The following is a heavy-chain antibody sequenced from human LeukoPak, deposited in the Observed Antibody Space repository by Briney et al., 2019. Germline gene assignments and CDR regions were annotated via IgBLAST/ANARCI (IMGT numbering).Heavy chain of an antibody. Sequence: GASVKVSCKASGYSFTSYGISWVRQAPGQAPEWMGWISPYNGNTNLAQKFQGRVIMTTHTSTSTAYMELRSLRSDDTAVYYCARLYCSTTTCYNFWFDHWGQGTLVTVSS. CDR2: ISPYNGNT. CDR1: GYSFTSYG. V-gene: IGHV1-18*01. CDR3: ARLYCSTTTCYNFWFDH. J-gene: IGHJ5*02. D-gene: IGHD2-2*02.